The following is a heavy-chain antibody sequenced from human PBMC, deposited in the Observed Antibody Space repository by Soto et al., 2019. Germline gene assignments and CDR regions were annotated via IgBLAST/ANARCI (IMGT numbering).Heavy chain of an antibody. CDR1: GFTFSNNA. CDR2: ISGTGYGT. D-gene: IGHD1-1*01. V-gene: IGHV3-23*01. Sequence: PGGSLRLSCAASGFTFSNNAMNWVRQAPGKGLEWVSGISGTGYGTYYADSVKGRFTISRDSSNNTLYLQMNSLRGEDTAIYYCAKARQAQSHYYYGMDVWGQATPVIVSS. J-gene: IGHJ6*02. CDR3: AKARQAQSHYYYGMDV.